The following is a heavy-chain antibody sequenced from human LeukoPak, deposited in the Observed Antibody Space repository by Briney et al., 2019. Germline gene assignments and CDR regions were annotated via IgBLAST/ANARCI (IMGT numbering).Heavy chain of an antibody. D-gene: IGHD6-13*01. CDR1: GFTFSAYE. Sequence: GGSLRLSCAASGFTFSAYEMNWVRQAPGKGLEWISYITSSGSTIYYADSVKGRFTISRDNAENSLFLQMNSLRAEDTAVYYCARGRVGFSRAFDYWGQGTLVTVSS. CDR3: ARGRVGFSRAFDY. J-gene: IGHJ4*02. CDR2: ITSSGSTI. V-gene: IGHV3-48*03.